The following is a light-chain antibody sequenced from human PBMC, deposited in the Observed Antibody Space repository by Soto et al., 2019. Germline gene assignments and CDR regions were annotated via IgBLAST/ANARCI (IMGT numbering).Light chain of an antibody. J-gene: IGKJ1*01. V-gene: IGKV3-11*01. CDR1: QSVRNY. CDR3: QQYNNWPPWT. CDR2: DAS. Sequence: EIVLTYSPATLSLSRWETATLSCRASQSVRNYLAWYQQKPGQAPRLLIYDASNRATGIPARFSGTGSETDFTLTISSLEPEDFAIYYCQQYNNWPPWTLGQGTKVDIK.